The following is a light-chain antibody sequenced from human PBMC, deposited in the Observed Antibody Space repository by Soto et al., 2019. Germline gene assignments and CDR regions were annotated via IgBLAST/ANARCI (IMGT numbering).Light chain of an antibody. CDR1: QSVSSY. J-gene: IGKJ1*01. Sequence: EIVLTQSPATLSLSPGERATLSCRASQSVSSYLAWYQQKPGQAPRLLIYDASNRATGIPARFSGSGSGTDFTRTVSSLEPEDFAVYYCQQRSNWPPLTFGQGTKVEIK. CDR2: DAS. V-gene: IGKV3-11*01. CDR3: QQRSNWPPLT.